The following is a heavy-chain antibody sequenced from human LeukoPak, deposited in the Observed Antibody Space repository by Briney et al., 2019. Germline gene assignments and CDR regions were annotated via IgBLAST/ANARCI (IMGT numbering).Heavy chain of an antibody. CDR2: ISSSSSYI. V-gene: IGHV3-21*01. CDR3: ARDQGFLEWKEDV. D-gene: IGHD3-3*01. CDR1: GFTFSSYS. J-gene: IGHJ6*04. Sequence: GGSLGLSCAASGFTFSSYSMNWVRQAPGKGLEWVSSISSSSSYIYYADSVKGRFTISRDNAKNSLYLQMNSLRAEDTAVYYCARDQGFLEWKEDVWGKGTTVTVSS.